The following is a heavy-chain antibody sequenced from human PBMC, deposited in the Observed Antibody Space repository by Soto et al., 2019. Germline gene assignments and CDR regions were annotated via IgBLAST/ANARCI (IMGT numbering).Heavy chain of an antibody. CDR2: ISYDGSNK. D-gene: IGHD5-18*01. V-gene: IGHV3-30*03. Sequence: QVQLVESGGGVVQPGGSLRLSCAASGFTFSSYGMHWVRQAPGKGLEWVAVISYDGSNKYYADSVKGRFAISRDNSKNTLYLQMNSLITEDTAVYYCASQTPDTGVTQFDPWGQGTL. CDR3: ASQTPDTGVTQFDP. CDR1: GFTFSSYG. J-gene: IGHJ5*02.